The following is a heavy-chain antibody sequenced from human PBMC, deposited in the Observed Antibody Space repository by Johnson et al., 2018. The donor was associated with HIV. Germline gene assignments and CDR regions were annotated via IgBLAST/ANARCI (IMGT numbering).Heavy chain of an antibody. D-gene: IGHD1-7*01. CDR1: NFTFKDFY. CDR3: ARAPYNWNLGLFDAFDI. V-gene: IGHV3-11*04. Sequence: QVQLVESGGDLIQPGGSLRLSCAVSNFTFKDFYMSWIRQAPGKGLEWLSYISGSGFDTYYADSVQGRFTISRDNAKNSLFLQMNGLRAEDTAVYYCARAPYNWNLGLFDAFDIWGQGTMVTVSS. J-gene: IGHJ3*02. CDR2: ISGSGFDT.